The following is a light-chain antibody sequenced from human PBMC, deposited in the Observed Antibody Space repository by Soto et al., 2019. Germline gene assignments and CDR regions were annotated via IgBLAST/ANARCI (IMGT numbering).Light chain of an antibody. V-gene: IGKV3-15*01. CDR1: QSISSN. CDR3: QKYNDWPPSWT. J-gene: IGKJ1*01. Sequence: EIVMTQSPATLSVSPGERVTLSCRASQSISSNLAWHQQRPGQAPRLLIYGVSTRATGIPARFSGSGSGTEFTLTTSSLPSEDFAVYYCQKYNDWPPSWTFGQGTKVEIK. CDR2: GVS.